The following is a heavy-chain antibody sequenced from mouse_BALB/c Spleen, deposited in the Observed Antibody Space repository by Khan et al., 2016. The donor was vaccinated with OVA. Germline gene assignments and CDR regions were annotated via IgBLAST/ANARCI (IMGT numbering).Heavy chain of an antibody. D-gene: IGHD2-2*01. CDR1: GYSFTSYY. V-gene: IGHV1S135*01. CDR2: IDPFSGGI. J-gene: IGHJ3*01. CDR3: TRDGYVAWFTY. Sequence: EVQLQQSGPELMAPGASVKISCKASGYSFTSYYIHWIMQRPGKSLEWIGYIDPFSGGITYNQKFKGKATLTVDKSSSTAYIYFSSLTSEDSACYYCTRDGYVAWFTYWGQGTLVTVSA.